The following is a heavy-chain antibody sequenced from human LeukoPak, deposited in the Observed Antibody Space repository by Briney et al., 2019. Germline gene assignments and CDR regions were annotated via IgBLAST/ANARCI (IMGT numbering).Heavy chain of an antibody. V-gene: IGHV3-74*01. Sequence: PGGSLRLSCAASGFTFSSYWMHWVRQAPGKGVVWVSRINTDGSSTSYADSVKGRFTISRDNAKNTLYLQMNSLRAEDTAVYYCARGGYQWELEAFDIWGQGTMVTVSS. CDR3: ARGGYQWELEAFDI. J-gene: IGHJ3*02. CDR1: GFTFSSYW. CDR2: INTDGSST. D-gene: IGHD1-26*01.